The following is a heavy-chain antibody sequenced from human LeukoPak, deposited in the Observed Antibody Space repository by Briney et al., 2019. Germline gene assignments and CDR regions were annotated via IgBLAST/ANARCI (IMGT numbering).Heavy chain of an antibody. V-gene: IGHV4-61*02. Sequence: SETLSLTCTVSGGSISSGSYYWSWIRQPAGKGLEWIGRIYTSGSTNHNPSLKSRVTISVATSKNQFSLKLSSVTAADTAVYYCARGRGYNSFDCWGQGTLVTVSS. CDR1: GGSISSGSYY. CDR3: ARGRGYNSFDC. D-gene: IGHD2/OR15-2a*01. CDR2: IYTSGST. J-gene: IGHJ4*02.